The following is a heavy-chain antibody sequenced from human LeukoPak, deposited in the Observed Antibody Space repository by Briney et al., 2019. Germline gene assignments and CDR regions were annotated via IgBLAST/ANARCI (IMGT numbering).Heavy chain of an antibody. D-gene: IGHD2-2*01. J-gene: IGHJ1*01. Sequence: SSETLSLTCTVSGGSISSYYWSWIRQPPGKGLEWIGSIYYSGSTYYNPSLKSRVTISVDTSKNQFSLKLSSVTAADTAVYYCARHLKIVVVPAAIQHWGQGTLVTVSS. V-gene: IGHV4-39*01. CDR3: ARHLKIVVVPAAIQH. CDR1: GGSISSYY. CDR2: IYYSGST.